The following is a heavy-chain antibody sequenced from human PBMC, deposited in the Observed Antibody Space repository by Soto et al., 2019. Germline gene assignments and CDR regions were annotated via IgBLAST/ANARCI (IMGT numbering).Heavy chain of an antibody. D-gene: IGHD3-3*01. J-gene: IGHJ4*02. CDR1: GGSISSGGYY. Sequence: PSETLSLTCTVSGGSISSGGYYWSWIRQHPGKGLEWIGYIYYSGSTYYNPSLKSRVTISVGTSKNQFSLKLSSVTAADTAVYYCARVNYDFWSGYYLVSGFDYWGQGTLVTVSS. V-gene: IGHV4-31*03. CDR3: ARVNYDFWSGYYLVSGFDY. CDR2: IYYSGST.